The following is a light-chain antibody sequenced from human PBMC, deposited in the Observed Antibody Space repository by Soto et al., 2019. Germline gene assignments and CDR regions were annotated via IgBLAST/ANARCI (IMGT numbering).Light chain of an antibody. J-gene: IGKJ1*01. CDR3: QQYGSSHWT. V-gene: IGKV3-20*01. CDR2: GAS. CDR1: QRVSSSY. Sequence: EIVLTQSPGTLSLSPGERATLSCRASQRVSSSYLAWYQQKPGQAPGLLIYGASSRATGIPDRFSGSGSGTDFTLTISRLEPEDFAVYYCQQYGSSHWTFGQGTKVEIK.